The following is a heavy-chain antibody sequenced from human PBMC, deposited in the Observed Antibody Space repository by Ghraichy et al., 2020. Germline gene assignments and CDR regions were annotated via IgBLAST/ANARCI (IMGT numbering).Heavy chain of an antibody. Sequence: GGSLRLSCAASGFTFSSYSMNWVRQAPGKGLEWVSYISSSSSTIYYADSVKGRFTISRDNAKNSLYLQMNSLRDEDTAVYYCAREDIVVVPAATHEDYYYYYGMDVWGQGTTVTVTS. CDR2: ISSSSSTI. J-gene: IGHJ6*02. CDR3: AREDIVVVPAATHEDYYYYYGMDV. D-gene: IGHD2-2*01. V-gene: IGHV3-48*02. CDR1: GFTFSSYS.